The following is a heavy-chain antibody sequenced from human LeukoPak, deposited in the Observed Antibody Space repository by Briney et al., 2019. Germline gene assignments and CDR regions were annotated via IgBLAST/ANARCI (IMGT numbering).Heavy chain of an antibody. D-gene: IGHD3-9*01. J-gene: IGHJ6*03. CDR1: GFSLSTSGVG. CDR2: IYWDDNK. Sequence: SGPTLVNPTQTLTLTCTFSGFSLSTSGVGVGWIRQPPGKALEWLALIYWDDNKRYSPSLKSRLTITKDTSKNQVVLTMTNMDPVDTATYYCAHRRGLTKTKKVGYFDWLLSSVYYYYYMDVWGKGTTVTVSS. V-gene: IGHV2-5*02. CDR3: AHRRGLTKTKKVGYFDWLLSSVYYYYYMDV.